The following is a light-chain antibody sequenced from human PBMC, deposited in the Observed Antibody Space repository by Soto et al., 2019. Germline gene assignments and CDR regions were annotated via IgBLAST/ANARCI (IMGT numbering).Light chain of an antibody. CDR1: QTISNY. J-gene: IGKJ4*01. CDR2: DAS. V-gene: IGKV3-11*01. CDR3: QQRTNWPLT. Sequence: EIVLTQSPATLSLSPGERATLFCRASQTISNYLAWYQQKPGQAPRLLIYDASNRAAGIPARFSGSGSGTDFILTISSLEPEGVAVYYCQQRTNWPLTFGGGTKVEIK.